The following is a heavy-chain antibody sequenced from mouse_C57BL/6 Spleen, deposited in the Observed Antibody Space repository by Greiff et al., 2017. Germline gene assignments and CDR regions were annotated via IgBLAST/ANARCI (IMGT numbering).Heavy chain of an antibody. CDR1: GYTFTGYW. CDR2: ILPGSGST. D-gene: IGHD2-4*01. J-gene: IGHJ1*03. V-gene: IGHV1-9*01. CDR3: ARGYDYDGYWYFDV. Sequence: QVQLQQSGAELMKPGASVKLSCKATGYTFTGYWIEWVKQRPGHGLEWIGEILPGSGSTNYTEKFKGKATFTADTSSNTAYMQLSSLTTEDSAIYFCARGYDYDGYWYFDVWGTGTTGTVSS.